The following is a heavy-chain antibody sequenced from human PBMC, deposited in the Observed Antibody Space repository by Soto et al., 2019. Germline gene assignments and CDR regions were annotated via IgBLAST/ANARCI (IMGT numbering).Heavy chain of an antibody. D-gene: IGHD3-9*01. CDR1: GFTFSNYW. CDR2: IDRDGTEK. J-gene: IGHJ5*02. CDR3: ARDKTTDWSPKWFDP. Sequence: EVQLVESGGGLVQPGGSLRLSCAASGFTFSNYWMGWVRQAPGKGLEWVANIDRDGTEKFYVDCVKGRFSISRDNTKDSLSLQLNILRGEDTGVYYCARDKTTDWSPKWFDPWGQGTQVTVSS. V-gene: IGHV3-7*01.